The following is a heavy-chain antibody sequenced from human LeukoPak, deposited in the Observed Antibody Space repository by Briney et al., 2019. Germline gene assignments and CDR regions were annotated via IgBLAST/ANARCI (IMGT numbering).Heavy chain of an antibody. CDR3: AKDQAGTWGLDY. J-gene: IGHJ4*02. CDR2: VRPDGSSN. D-gene: IGHD3-10*01. Sequence: GGSLRLSCAASGFTLSNFGMHWVRQAPGKGLEWVAFVRPDGSSNYYADSVKGRFTISRDISKNTLSLQMNSLRAEDTAFYYCAKDQAGTWGLDYSGQGTLVTVSS. V-gene: IGHV3-30*02. CDR1: GFTLSNFG.